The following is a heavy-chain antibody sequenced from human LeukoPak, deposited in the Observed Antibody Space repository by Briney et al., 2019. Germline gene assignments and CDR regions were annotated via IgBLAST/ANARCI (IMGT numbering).Heavy chain of an antibody. CDR3: AKDPTSVGGRHDWLLDS. CDR2: IGFGDDSA. Sequence: PGGSLRLSCAASGFTFNSYAMSWVRQAPGKGLEWVSTIGFGDDSAYYADSAKGRFTISRDNSKNTLYLQMNYLRAEDTAVYYCAKDPTSVGGRHDWLLDSWGQGTLVTVSS. D-gene: IGHD3-9*01. J-gene: IGHJ5*02. CDR1: GFTFNSYA. V-gene: IGHV3-23*01.